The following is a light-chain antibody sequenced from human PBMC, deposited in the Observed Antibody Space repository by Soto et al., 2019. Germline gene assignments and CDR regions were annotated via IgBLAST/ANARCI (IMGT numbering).Light chain of an antibody. CDR1: QDISNY. CDR2: DAS. Sequence: DIQMTQSPSSLSASVGDRVTITCQASQDISNYLNWYQQKPGKAPKLLIYDASNLETGAPSRFSGSGSGTDFTFTISSLQPEDIATYYCQQYDNLLLTFGQGTRLEIK. J-gene: IGKJ5*01. V-gene: IGKV1-33*01. CDR3: QQYDNLLLT.